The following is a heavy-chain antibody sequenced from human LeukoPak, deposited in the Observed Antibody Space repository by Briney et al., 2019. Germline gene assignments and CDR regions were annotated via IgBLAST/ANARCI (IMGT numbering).Heavy chain of an antibody. CDR3: ARDPGVSGWYGGFQH. J-gene: IGHJ1*01. V-gene: IGHV4-39*07. CDR2: IYYSGST. Sequence: PSETLSLTCTVSGGSISSSSYYWGWIRQPPGKGLEWIGSIYYSGSTYYNPSLKSRVTISVDTSKNQFSLKLSSVTAADTAVYYCARDPGVSGWYGGFQHWGQGTLVTVSS. D-gene: IGHD6-19*01. CDR1: GGSISSSSYY.